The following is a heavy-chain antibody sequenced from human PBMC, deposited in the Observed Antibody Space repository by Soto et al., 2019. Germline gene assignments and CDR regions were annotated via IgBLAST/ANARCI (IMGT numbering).Heavy chain of an antibody. Sequence: GASVKVSCKASGYTFTGYYMHWVRQAPGQGLEWMGWINPNSGGTNYAQKFQGRVTMTRDTSISTAYMELSRLRSGDTAVYYCARASMDTAIGNWFDPWGQGALVTVSS. J-gene: IGHJ5*02. CDR2: INPNSGGT. CDR1: GYTFTGYY. D-gene: IGHD5-18*01. V-gene: IGHV1-2*02. CDR3: ARASMDTAIGNWFDP.